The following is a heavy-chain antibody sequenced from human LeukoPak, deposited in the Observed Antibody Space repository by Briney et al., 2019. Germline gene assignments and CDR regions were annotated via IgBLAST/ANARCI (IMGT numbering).Heavy chain of an antibody. CDR3: AKYGSADYDSCSANFDY. D-gene: IGHD3-3*01. Sequence: GGSLRLSCAASGFTFSSYAMSWVRQAPGKGLEWVSDISGGGGRKYYADSVKGRFTISRDNSKNTLYLQMNSLRAEDTAVYYFAKYGSADYDSCSANFDYWGQGTLVTVSS. J-gene: IGHJ4*02. V-gene: IGHV3-23*01. CDR2: ISGGGGRK. CDR1: GFTFSSYA.